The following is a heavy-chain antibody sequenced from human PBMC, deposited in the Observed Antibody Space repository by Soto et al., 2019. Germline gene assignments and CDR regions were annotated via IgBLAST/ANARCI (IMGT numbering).Heavy chain of an antibody. Sequence: SETLSLTCTVSGGSVRSRSHYWGWIRQPPGKGLEWIGSIYYSGSSYYNPSLKSRVTISVDTSKNQFSLKLSSVTAADTAVFYCVGKVADTAQDAFDIWGQGTMVTVSS. V-gene: IGHV4-39*01. D-gene: IGHD6-19*01. CDR2: IYYSGSS. CDR1: GGSVRSRSHY. CDR3: VGKVADTAQDAFDI. J-gene: IGHJ3*02.